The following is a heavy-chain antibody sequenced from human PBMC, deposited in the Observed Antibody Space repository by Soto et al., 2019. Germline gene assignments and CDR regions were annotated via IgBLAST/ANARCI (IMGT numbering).Heavy chain of an antibody. J-gene: IGHJ4*02. CDR2: IKVDNGDT. Sequence: QVHLVQSGGEVKKPGASVKVSCKASGYTLKNYGIGWVRQAPGLGPEWVGWIKVDNGDTKYAEKLQGRVTLTTDTSTSTAYMEVRNLRSDDTAFYYCARSRYYFDYWGQGTLVTVSS. V-gene: IGHV1-18*01. CDR1: GYTLKNYG. CDR3: ARSRYYFDY.